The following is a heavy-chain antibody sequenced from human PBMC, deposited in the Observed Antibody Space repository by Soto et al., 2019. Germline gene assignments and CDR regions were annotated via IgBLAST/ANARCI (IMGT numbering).Heavy chain of an antibody. D-gene: IGHD6-13*01. CDR2: ILNDGSQK. Sequence: VQLVESGGGVVQPGRSLRLSCEASGFVYSQYAMHWVRQAPGKGPEWVALILNDGSQKNYVDSVKGRFTISRDNSKNTLNLQMNSLRADDTAMYFCVRGIPAQYSSTWLYWHFDLWGPGTLVTVSS. V-gene: IGHV3-33*01. CDR3: VRGIPAQYSSTWLYWHFDL. J-gene: IGHJ2*01. CDR1: GFVYSQYA.